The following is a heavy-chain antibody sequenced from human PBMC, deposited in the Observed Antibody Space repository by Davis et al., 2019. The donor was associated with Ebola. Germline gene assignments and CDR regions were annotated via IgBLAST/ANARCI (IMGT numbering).Heavy chain of an antibody. V-gene: IGHV3-33*08. D-gene: IGHD3-22*01. CDR2: IWYDGSNK. Sequence: GESLKISCAASGFTFSSYSMNWVRQAPGKGLEWVAVIWYDGSNKYYADSVKGRFTISRDNSKNTLYLQMNSLRAEDTAVYYCATMIITWGQGTLVTVSS. CDR3: ATMIIT. CDR1: GFTFSSYS. J-gene: IGHJ1*01.